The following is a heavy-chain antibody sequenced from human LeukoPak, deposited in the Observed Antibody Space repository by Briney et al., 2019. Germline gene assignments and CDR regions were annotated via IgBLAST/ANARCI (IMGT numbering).Heavy chain of an antibody. CDR1: GYTFTGCY. CDR3: ARLGYCSSTSCSLPTDYYGMDV. CDR2: INPNSGGT. D-gene: IGHD2-2*01. Sequence: GASVKVSCKASGYTFTGCYMHWVRQAPGQGLEWMGWINPNSGGTNYAQKFQGRVTMTRDTSISTAYMELSRLRSDDTAVYYCARLGYCSSTSCSLPTDYYGMDVWGQGTTVTVSS. J-gene: IGHJ6*02. V-gene: IGHV1-2*02.